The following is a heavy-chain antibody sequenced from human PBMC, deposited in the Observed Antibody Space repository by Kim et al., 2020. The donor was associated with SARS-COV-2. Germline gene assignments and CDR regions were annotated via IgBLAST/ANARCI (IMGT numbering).Heavy chain of an antibody. CDR1: GFTVSSNY. V-gene: IGHV3-53*01. Sequence: GGSLRLSCVASGFTVSSNYMSWVRQTPGKGLEWVSVFYSDGRTYYADSVKGRFTISRDNSKNTLYLQMSSLRAEDTAVYYCARDGGSFYFDYWGQGALVTVSS. CDR3: ARDGGSFYFDY. J-gene: IGHJ4*02. D-gene: IGHD1-26*01. CDR2: FYSDGRT.